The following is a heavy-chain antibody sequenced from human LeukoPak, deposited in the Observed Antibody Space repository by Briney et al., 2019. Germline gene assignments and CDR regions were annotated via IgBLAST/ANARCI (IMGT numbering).Heavy chain of an antibody. D-gene: IGHD5-24*01. CDR2: TNSDGSST. CDR1: GFTFSSYW. CDR3: ARDRRDGYNFFDY. J-gene: IGHJ4*02. V-gene: IGHV3-74*01. Sequence: PGGSLRLSCAASGFTFSSYWMHWVRQAPGKGLVWVSRTNSDGSSTTYADSVKGRFTISRDNAKNTLYLQMNSLRAEDTAAYYCARDRRDGYNFFDYWGQGTLVTVSS.